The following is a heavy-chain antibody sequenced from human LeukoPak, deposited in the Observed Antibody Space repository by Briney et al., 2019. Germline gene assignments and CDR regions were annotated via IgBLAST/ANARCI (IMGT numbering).Heavy chain of an antibody. CDR2: ISSNGGST. CDR3: ARVLAMVRGVIDY. CDR1: GFTFSSYA. J-gene: IGHJ4*02. D-gene: IGHD3-10*01. Sequence: GGSLRLSCAASGFTFSSYAMHWVRQAPGKGLEYVSAISSNGGSTYYANSVKGRFTISRDNSKNTLYLQMNSLRAEDTAVYYCARVLAMVRGVIDYWGQGTLVTVSS. V-gene: IGHV3-64*01.